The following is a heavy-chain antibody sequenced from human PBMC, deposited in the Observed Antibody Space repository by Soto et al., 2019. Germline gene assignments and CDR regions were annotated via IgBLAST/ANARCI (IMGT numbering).Heavy chain of an antibody. CDR3: AGDPDSHCSDSHASSYP. Sequence: QVQLVQSGAEVKKPGSSVKVSCKASGGTFSTYTITWVRLAPGQGLEWMGRIIPILGIINYAQKFQGRVTITADKFTATAYMELTRLSSDDTAVYYCAGDPDSHCSDSHASSYPWGQGTLVTVSA. J-gene: IGHJ5*02. CDR1: GGTFSTYT. D-gene: IGHD3-16*01. V-gene: IGHV1-69*08. CDR2: IIPILGII.